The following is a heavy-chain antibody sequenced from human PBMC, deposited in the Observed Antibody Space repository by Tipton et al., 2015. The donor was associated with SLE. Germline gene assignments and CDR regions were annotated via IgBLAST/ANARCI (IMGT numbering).Heavy chain of an antibody. CDR2: ISDDGTYE. CDR1: GFTFGRHA. Sequence: SLRLSCAASGFTFGRHAMHWVRQAPGEGLEWVSVISDDGTYEHYRGSVKGRFTISRDNSKNTLYLQMNSLRAEDTAVYYCARVIAAPPYGMDVWGQGTTVTVSS. D-gene: IGHD6-13*01. V-gene: IGHV3-30*04. CDR3: ARVIAAPPYGMDV. J-gene: IGHJ6*02.